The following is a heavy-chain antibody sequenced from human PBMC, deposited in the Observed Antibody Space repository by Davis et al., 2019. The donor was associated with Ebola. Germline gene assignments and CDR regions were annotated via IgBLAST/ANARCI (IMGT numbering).Heavy chain of an antibody. J-gene: IGHJ6*02. CDR2: IKQDGREK. D-gene: IGHD6-13*01. CDR3: ARSPAAATDFYYYYGMDV. Sequence: PGGSLRLSCAASGFTFSSYWMSWVRQAPGKGLEWVANIKQDGREKYYVDSVKGRVTISRDNAKNSLYLQMNSLRAEDTAVYYCARSPAAATDFYYYYGMDVWGQGTTVTVSS. V-gene: IGHV3-7*01. CDR1: GFTFSSYW.